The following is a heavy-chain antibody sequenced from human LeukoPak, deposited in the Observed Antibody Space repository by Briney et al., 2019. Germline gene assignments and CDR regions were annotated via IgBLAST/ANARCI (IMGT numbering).Heavy chain of an antibody. Sequence: SQTLSLTCTVSGGSISSGSYYWSWLRQPAGKGLEWIGRIYTSGSTNYNPSLKSRVTISVDTSKNQFSLKLSSVTAADTAMYYCAREDGDLDYWGQGTLVTVSS. CDR3: AREDGDLDY. CDR2: IYTSGST. V-gene: IGHV4-61*02. D-gene: IGHD4-17*01. CDR1: GGSISSGSYY. J-gene: IGHJ4*02.